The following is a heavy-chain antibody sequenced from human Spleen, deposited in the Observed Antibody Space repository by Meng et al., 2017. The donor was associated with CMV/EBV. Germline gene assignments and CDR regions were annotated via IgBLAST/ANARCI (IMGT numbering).Heavy chain of an antibody. CDR2: IRYDGSNK. V-gene: IGHV3-30*02. CDR3: ALWDEGITTFGVVSH. D-gene: IGHD3-3*01. CDR1: GFIFNSYD. Sequence: GESLKISCAASGFIFNSYDMHWVRQAPGKGLEWVTFIRYDGSNKYYVDSVKGRFTISRDNSKNTLYLQMNSLRGEDTAVYYCALWDEGITTFGVVSHWGQGTLVTVSS. J-gene: IGHJ4*02.